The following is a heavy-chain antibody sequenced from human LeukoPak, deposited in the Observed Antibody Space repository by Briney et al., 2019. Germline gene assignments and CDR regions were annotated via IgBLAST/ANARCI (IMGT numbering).Heavy chain of an antibody. Sequence: GRSLRLSCAASGFTFSSYGMHWVRQAPGKGLEWVAGIWYDGSNKYYADSVKGRFTISRDNSKNTLYLQMNSLRAEDTAVYYCAKDDSGYDSGITDYWGQGTLVTVSS. V-gene: IGHV3-33*06. D-gene: IGHD5-12*01. CDR2: IWYDGSNK. J-gene: IGHJ4*02. CDR1: GFTFSSYG. CDR3: AKDDSGYDSGITDY.